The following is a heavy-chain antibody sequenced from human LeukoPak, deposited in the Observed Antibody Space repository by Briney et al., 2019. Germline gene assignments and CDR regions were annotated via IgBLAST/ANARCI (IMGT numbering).Heavy chain of an antibody. J-gene: IGHJ5*02. D-gene: IGHD3-10*01. CDR3: ARARYGSGSYCHP. Sequence: SETLSLTCTVSGGSISSGDYYWSWIRQPPGKGLEWIGYIYYSGSTHYNPSLKSRVTISVDTSKNQFSLKLSSVTAADTAVYYCARARYGSGSYCHPWGQGTLVTVSS. CDR2: IYYSGST. CDR1: GGSISSGDYY. V-gene: IGHV4-30-4*01.